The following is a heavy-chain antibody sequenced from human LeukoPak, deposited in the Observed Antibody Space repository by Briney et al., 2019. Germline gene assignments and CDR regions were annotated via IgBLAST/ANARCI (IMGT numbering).Heavy chain of an antibody. CDR2: MNPNSGNT. CDR1: GYTFTSYD. J-gene: IGHJ6*02. D-gene: IGHD1-26*01. Sequence: ASVKVSCKASGYTFTSYDINWARQATGQGLEWMGWMNPNSGNTGYAQKFQGRVTMTRNTSISTAYMELSSLRSEDTAVYYCARGGGAGQSGSYYYYGMDVWGQGTTVTVSS. V-gene: IGHV1-8*01. CDR3: ARGGGAGQSGSYYYYGMDV.